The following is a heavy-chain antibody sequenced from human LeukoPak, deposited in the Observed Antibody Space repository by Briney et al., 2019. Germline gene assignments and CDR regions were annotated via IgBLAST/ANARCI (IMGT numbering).Heavy chain of an antibody. J-gene: IGHJ6*03. CDR1: GYTFTGYY. V-gene: IGHV1-2*02. CDR2: VNPNSGGT. CDR3: ARGPSITMVRGGQWYYYMDV. D-gene: IGHD3-10*01. Sequence: ASVKVSCKASGYTFTGYYMHWVRQAPGQGLEWMGWVNPNSGGTNYAQKFQGRVTMTRDTSTSTVYMELSSLRSEDTAVYYCARGPSITMVRGGQWYYYMDVWGKGTTVTISS.